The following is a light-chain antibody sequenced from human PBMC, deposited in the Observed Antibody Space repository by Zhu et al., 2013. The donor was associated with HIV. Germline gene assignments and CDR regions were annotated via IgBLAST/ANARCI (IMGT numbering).Light chain of an antibody. Sequence: EIVLTQFPATLSLSPGERATLSCRASQGISSFLAWYQQKPGQAPRLLIYGASSRATGIPDRFSGSGSGTDFTLTISRLEPEDFAVYYCQQYGSSQYTFGQGTKVEIK. CDR1: QGISSF. CDR3: QQYGSSQYT. V-gene: IGKV3-20*01. J-gene: IGKJ2*01. CDR2: GAS.